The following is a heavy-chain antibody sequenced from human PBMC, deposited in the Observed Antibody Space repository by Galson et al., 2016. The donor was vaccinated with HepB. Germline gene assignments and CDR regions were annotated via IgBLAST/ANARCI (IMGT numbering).Heavy chain of an antibody. D-gene: IGHD3-10*01. CDR1: GGSVSSGSYY. CDR2: IYYSGST. J-gene: IGHJ6*02. Sequence: VSGGSVSSGSYYWGWIRQPPGKGLEWIGSIYYSGSTYYNPSLKSRVTISVDTSKNQFSLKLSSVTAADTGVYYCARESAVTMIRGVIIDSDGMDVWGQGTTVTVSS. V-gene: IGHV4-39*07. CDR3: ARESAVTMIRGVIIDSDGMDV.